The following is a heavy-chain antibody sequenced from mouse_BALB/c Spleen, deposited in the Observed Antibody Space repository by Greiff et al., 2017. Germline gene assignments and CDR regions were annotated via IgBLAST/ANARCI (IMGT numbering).Heavy chain of an antibody. CDR3: ARDYYGSYFDN. Sequence: EVKLVESGGGLVKPGGSLKLSCAASGFTFSSYAMSWVRQTPEKRLEWVASISSGGSTYYPDSVKGRFTISRDNARNILYLQMSSLRSEDTAMYYCARDYYGSYFDNWGQGTTLTVSS. D-gene: IGHD1-1*01. CDR2: ISSGGST. V-gene: IGHV5-6-5*01. J-gene: IGHJ2*01. CDR1: GFTFSSYA.